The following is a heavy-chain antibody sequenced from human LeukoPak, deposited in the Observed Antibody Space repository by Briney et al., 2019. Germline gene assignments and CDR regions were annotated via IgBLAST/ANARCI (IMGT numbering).Heavy chain of an antibody. CDR1: GFTFTNAW. V-gene: IGHV3-15*07. Sequence: PGGSLRLSCAASGFTFTNAWMNWVRQAPGKGLEWVGRIKRKTDGGTTDYAAPVKGRFTISRDDSKNTLFLQMNSLKTEDTAMYYCATASRGYVDCWGQGTLVTVSS. CDR3: ATASRGYVDC. D-gene: IGHD3-22*01. J-gene: IGHJ4*02. CDR2: IKRKTDGGTT.